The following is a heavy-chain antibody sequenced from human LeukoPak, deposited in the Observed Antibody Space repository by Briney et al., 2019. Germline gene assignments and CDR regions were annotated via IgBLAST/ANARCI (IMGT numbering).Heavy chain of an antibody. J-gene: IGHJ4*02. CDR2: IHPGDSDT. Sequence: GESLKISCKGSGYSFTSYWIGWVRQMPGKGLEWMGIIHPGDSDTGYSPSFQGQVTISADKSISTAYLQWSSLKASDTAMYYCASWGGCSSTSCPLDYWGQGTLVTVSS. CDR3: ASWGGCSSTSCPLDY. CDR1: GYSFTSYW. D-gene: IGHD2-2*01. V-gene: IGHV5-51*01.